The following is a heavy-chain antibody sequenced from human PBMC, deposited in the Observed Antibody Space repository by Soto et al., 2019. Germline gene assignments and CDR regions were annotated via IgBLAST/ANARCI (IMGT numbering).Heavy chain of an antibody. J-gene: IGHJ6*02. CDR2: ISSSSSTI. CDR1: GFTFSSYS. V-gene: IGHV3-48*01. Sequence: EVQLVESGGGLVQPGGSLRLSCAASGFTFSSYSMNWVRQAPGKGLEWVSYISSSSSTIYYADSVKGRFTISRDNAKNSLYLQMNGLRAEDTAVYYCARDYIVGATFGMDVWGQGTTVTVSS. D-gene: IGHD1-26*01. CDR3: ARDYIVGATFGMDV.